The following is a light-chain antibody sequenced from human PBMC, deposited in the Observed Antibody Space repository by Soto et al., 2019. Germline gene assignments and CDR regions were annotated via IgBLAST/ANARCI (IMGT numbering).Light chain of an antibody. V-gene: IGLV2-23*02. CDR2: EVN. CDR1: SSDVGSYDR. CDR3: CSSVGGPNWV. Sequence: QSALTQPASVSGSPGQSIAISCTGTSSDVGSYDRDSWYQQHPGKAPTLIIYEVNKRPSGVSSRFSGSKSGNMASLTISGLQAEDEADYYCCSSVGGPNWVFGAGTTLTVL. J-gene: IGLJ3*02.